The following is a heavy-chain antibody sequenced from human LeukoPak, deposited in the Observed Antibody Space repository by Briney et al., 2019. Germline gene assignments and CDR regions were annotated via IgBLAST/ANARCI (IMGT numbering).Heavy chain of an antibody. D-gene: IGHD3-9*01. J-gene: IGHJ5*02. V-gene: IGHV2-5*01. CDR3: AHGYYDILTGYSRGNWFDP. CDR1: GFSLSISGVG. CDR2: IYWNDDK. Sequence: SGPTLVNPTQTLTLTCTFSGFSLSISGVGVGWIRQPPGKALEWLALIYWNDDKRYSPSLKSGLTIAKDTSKNQVVLTMTNMDPVDTATYYWAHGYYDILTGYSRGNWFDPWGQGTLVTVSS.